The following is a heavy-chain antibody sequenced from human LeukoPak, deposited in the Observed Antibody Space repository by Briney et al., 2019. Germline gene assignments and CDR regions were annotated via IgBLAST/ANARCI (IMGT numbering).Heavy chain of an antibody. J-gene: IGHJ4*02. V-gene: IGHV3-23*01. D-gene: IGHD3-10*01. Sequence: GGSLRLSCAASGFTFSSYEMNWVRQAPGKGLEWVSSIGGGGSSYYAGSVKGRFTISRDNSKNTLYLQMNSLRAEDTAIFYCVKGVTMVRGSREFDFWGQGTLVTVSS. CDR1: GFTFSSYE. CDR3: VKGVTMVRGSREFDF. CDR2: IGGGGSS.